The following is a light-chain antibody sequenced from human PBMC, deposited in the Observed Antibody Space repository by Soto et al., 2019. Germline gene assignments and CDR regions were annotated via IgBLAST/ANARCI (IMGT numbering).Light chain of an antibody. J-gene: IGKJ4*01. CDR2: DAS. CDR3: QQYDNLPLT. Sequence: DIQMTQSPSTLSASVGDRVTITCRASQSIGSSLAWYQQKPGKAPKLLIFDASSLERGVPSRFSGSGSGTDFTFTISSLQPEDIATYYCQQYDNLPLTFGGGTKVDIK. CDR1: QSIGSS. V-gene: IGKV1-5*01.